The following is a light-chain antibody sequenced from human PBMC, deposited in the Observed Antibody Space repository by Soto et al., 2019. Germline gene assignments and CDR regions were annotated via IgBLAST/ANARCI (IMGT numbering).Light chain of an antibody. Sequence: QSALTQPASMSGSPGQSITISCTGTSNDLGAYDYVSWYLQHPGKAPQLMISDVSNRPSGVSNRFSGSKSGTTAYLTISGLQAEDEGDYYCCSYTSSSTVVFGGGTKLTVL. CDR2: DVS. CDR3: CSYTSSSTVV. V-gene: IGLV2-14*01. J-gene: IGLJ3*02. CDR1: SNDLGAYDY.